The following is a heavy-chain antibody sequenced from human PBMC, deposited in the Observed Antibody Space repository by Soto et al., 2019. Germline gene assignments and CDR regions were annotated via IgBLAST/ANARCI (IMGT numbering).Heavy chain of an antibody. V-gene: IGHV4-30-4*01. CDR2: IYYSEST. J-gene: IGHJ5*02. CDR1: GVSISRGDYY. D-gene: IGHD6-6*01. CDR3: ARGHISSTKNWLDP. Sequence: SEALSLTCTVSGVSISRGDYYWSLIRQTPGKGLEWIGYIYYSESTYYNPSLKSRVTISGDTSKNQFSLKLSSVTAADTAMYYCARGHISSTKNWLDPWGQGTLVTVSS.